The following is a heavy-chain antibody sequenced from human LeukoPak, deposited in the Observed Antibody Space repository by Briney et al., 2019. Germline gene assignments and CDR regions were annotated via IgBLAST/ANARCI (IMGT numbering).Heavy chain of an antibody. D-gene: IGHD5-18*01. CDR3: AKDQLRRGYGHGNPGY. V-gene: IGHV3-30*02. CDR2: IRYDGSNK. CDR1: GFTFSSYG. Sequence: GGSLRLSCAASGFTFSSYGMHWVRQAPGKGLEWVAFIRYDGSNKYYADSVKGRFTISRDNSKNTLYLQMNSLRAEDTAVYYCAKDQLRRGYGHGNPGYWGQGTLVTVSS. J-gene: IGHJ4*02.